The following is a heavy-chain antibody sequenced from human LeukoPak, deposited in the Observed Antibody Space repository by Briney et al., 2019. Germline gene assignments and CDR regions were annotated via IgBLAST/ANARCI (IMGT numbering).Heavy chain of an antibody. CDR1: GFTFSTAW. V-gene: IGHV3-15*01. CDR3: TAVYRGDVVDY. J-gene: IGHJ4*02. Sequence: GGSLSLSCAASGFTFSTAWMSWVRQPPGKGLEWVGRIKSKTDGGTTDYAAPVKGRYTISRDDSKNTLYLQMNSLKTEDTAVYYCTAVYRGDVVDYWGQGTLVTVSS. D-gene: IGHD3-10*01. CDR2: IKSKTDGGTT.